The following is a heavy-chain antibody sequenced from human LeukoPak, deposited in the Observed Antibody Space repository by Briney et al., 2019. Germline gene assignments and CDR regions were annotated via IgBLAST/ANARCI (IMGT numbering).Heavy chain of an antibody. V-gene: IGHV3-7*01. D-gene: IGHD2-15*01. J-gene: IGHJ4*02. Sequence: GGSLRPSCAASAFSFSTYWMSWVRQAPGKGLEWVANINQDGSEKYYVDSVKGRFAISRDNSKNTLYLQMNSLRAEDTAVYYCAKDQDIVVVVAAAVDYWGQGTLVTVSS. CDR1: AFSFSTYW. CDR2: INQDGSEK. CDR3: AKDQDIVVVVAAAVDY.